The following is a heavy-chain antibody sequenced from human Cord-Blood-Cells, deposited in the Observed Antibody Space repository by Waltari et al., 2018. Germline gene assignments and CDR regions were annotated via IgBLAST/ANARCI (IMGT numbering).Heavy chain of an antibody. J-gene: IGHJ2*01. CDR3: ASRLDWYFDL. CDR2: IYSGGSA. Sequence: VQLVASGGGLIRPGGTMSLSWSASRFTSSSTHMSCVRQAPGKGREWVSVIYSGGSAYYADSVKGRFTTSSDNSKNTLYLQMNSLRAEDTAVYYCASRLDWYFDLWGRGTLVTVSS. V-gene: IGHV3-53*01. CDR1: RFTSSSTH.